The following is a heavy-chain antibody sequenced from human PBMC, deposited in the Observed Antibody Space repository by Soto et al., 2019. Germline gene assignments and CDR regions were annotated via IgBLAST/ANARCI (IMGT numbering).Heavy chain of an antibody. D-gene: IGHD1-20*01. CDR1: GGTFSSYA. CDR2: IIPIFGTA. J-gene: IGHJ5*02. CDR3: ARDQRITGTFNP. Sequence: SVKFSCKASGGTFSSYAISWVRQAPGQGLEWMGGIIPIFGTANYAQKFQGRVTITADESTSTAYMELSSLRSEDTAVYYCARDQRITGTFNPWGQGTLVTVSS. V-gene: IGHV1-69*13.